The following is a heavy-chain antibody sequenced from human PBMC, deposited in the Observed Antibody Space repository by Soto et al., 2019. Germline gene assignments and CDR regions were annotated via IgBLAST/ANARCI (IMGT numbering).Heavy chain of an antibody. D-gene: IGHD6-13*01. CDR2: ISPGGGSP. J-gene: IGHJ4*02. Sequence: GGSLRLSYAASGFTFSSYAMSWVRQAPGKGLEWVSAISPGGGSPYYTDSVKGRFTISRDNSKNTLYLQMNSLRAEDTAVYYCAKQIPAAGSDYWGQGTLVTVSS. CDR3: AKQIPAAGSDY. V-gene: IGHV3-23*01. CDR1: GFTFSSYA.